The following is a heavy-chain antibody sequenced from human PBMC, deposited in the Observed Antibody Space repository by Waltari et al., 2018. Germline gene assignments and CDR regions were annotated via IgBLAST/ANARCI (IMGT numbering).Heavy chain of an antibody. CDR2: ISPDTGDT. J-gene: IGHJ3*01. CDR3: ARESRSHGDHDAFDL. D-gene: IGHD3-16*01. Sequence: QLQVVQSGAWVKYVGAAVMVACKPSGFTLARYMVNWTRRAPGRGFDWMGRISPDTGDTEYVQTLQGRMSLTTDTSTTTAYMELRSLRFDDTAMYYCARESRSHGDHDAFDLWGPGTMVIVSS. V-gene: IGHV1-18*01. CDR1: GFTLARYM.